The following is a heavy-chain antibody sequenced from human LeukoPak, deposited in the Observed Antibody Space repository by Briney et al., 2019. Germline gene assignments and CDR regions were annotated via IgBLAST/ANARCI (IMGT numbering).Heavy chain of an antibody. D-gene: IGHD4/OR15-4a*01. V-gene: IGHV3-53*01. CDR1: GFTVSSNS. J-gene: IGHJ4*02. Sequence: GSLRLSCTVSGFTVSSNSMSWVRQAPGKGLEWVSFIYSGSTHYSDSVKGRFTISRDNSKNTLYLQMNSLRAEDTAVYYCARRAGAYSHPYDYWGQGTLVTVSS. CDR2: IYSGST. CDR3: ARRAGAYSHPYDY.